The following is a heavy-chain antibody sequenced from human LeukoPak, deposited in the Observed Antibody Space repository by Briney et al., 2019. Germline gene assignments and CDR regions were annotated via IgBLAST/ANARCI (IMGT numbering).Heavy chain of an antibody. V-gene: IGHV3-21*01. D-gene: IGHD1-26*01. CDR3: ARGMELVDY. CDR1: GFTFSTYT. CDR2: ISSSSSYL. Sequence: PGRSLRLSCAASGFTFSTYTMNWIRQAPGKGLEWVSSISSSSSYLYYSDSVKGRFTISRDNARNSLYLQMNSLRVDDTAVYYCARGMELVDYWGQGTLVTVSS. J-gene: IGHJ4*02.